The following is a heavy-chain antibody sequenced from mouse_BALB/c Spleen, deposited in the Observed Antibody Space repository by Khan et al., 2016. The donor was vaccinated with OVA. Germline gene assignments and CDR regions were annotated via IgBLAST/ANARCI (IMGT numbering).Heavy chain of an antibody. CDR1: GFTFSAYG. Sequence: EVQLVESGGDLMKPGGSLKLSCAASGFTFSAYGMSWGRQTLAKKLVGVATNNSDGYYTYYPDTVQGRFTISRNNAKNNLSLQMSSLKSEDTAMYYCASHLTGSFAYVGQGTLVTVSA. V-gene: IGHV5-6*01. J-gene: IGHJ3*01. D-gene: IGHD4-1*01. CDR3: ASHLTGSFAY. CDR2: NNSDGYYT.